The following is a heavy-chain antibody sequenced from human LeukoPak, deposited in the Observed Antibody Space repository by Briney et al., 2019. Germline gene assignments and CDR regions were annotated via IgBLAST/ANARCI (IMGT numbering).Heavy chain of an antibody. Sequence: PGGSLRLSCAASGFTFSSYGMHWVRQAPGKGLEWVAVIWYDGSNKYYADSVKGRFTISRDNSKNTLYLQMNSLRDENTAEYYCARDGFTMIVVGWYFDLWGRGTLVTVSS. CDR1: GFTFSSYG. CDR2: IWYDGSNK. J-gene: IGHJ2*01. CDR3: ARDGFTMIVVGWYFDL. V-gene: IGHV3-33*01. D-gene: IGHD3-22*01.